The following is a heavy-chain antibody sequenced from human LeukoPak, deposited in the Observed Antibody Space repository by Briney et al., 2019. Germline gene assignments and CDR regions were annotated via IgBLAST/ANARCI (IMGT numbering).Heavy chain of an antibody. CDR2: IIPIFGTA. J-gene: IGHJ5*02. D-gene: IGHD3-3*01. CDR3: ARDSYDFWSGYYGWFDP. Sequence: SVKVSCKASGGTFSSYAISWVRQAPGQGLEWMGGIIPIFGTANYAQKFQGRVTIAADESTSTAYMELSRLRSDDTAVYYCARDSYDFWSGYYGWFDPWGQGTLVTVSS. V-gene: IGHV1-69*01. CDR1: GGTFSSYA.